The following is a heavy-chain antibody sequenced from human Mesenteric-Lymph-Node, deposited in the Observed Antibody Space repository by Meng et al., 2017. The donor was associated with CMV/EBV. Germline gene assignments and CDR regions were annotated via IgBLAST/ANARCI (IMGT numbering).Heavy chain of an antibody. CDR2: INVASGAT. Sequence: SGYLFTTYSLLWVRQPPGQSLEWMGWINVASGATKYLQKFRGRVSISTDTSATTAFLDLNSLRSEDTAIYFCARLNCSTPSCFLDYWGQGTLVTVSS. V-gene: IGHV1-3*01. CDR1: GYLFTTYS. CDR3: ARLNCSTPSCFLDY. J-gene: IGHJ1*01. D-gene: IGHD2-2*01.